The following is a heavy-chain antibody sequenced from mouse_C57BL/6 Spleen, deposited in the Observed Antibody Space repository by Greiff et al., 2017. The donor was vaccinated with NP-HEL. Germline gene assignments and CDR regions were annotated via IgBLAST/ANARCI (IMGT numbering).Heavy chain of an antibody. Sequence: EVQLQQSVAELVRPGASVKLSCTASGFNIKNTYMHWVKQRPEQGLEWIGRIDPANGNTKYAPKFQGKATITADTSSNTAYLQLSSLTSEDTAIYYCAGRDYARDLYYYAMDYWGQGTSVTVSS. D-gene: IGHD2-4*01. CDR2: IDPANGNT. J-gene: IGHJ4*01. CDR1: GFNIKNTY. V-gene: IGHV14-3*01. CDR3: AGRDYARDLYYYAMDY.